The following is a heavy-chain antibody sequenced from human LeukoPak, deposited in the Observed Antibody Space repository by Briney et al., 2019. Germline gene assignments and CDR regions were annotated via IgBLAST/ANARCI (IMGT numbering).Heavy chain of an antibody. CDR3: ARAFYPGYYSYMAV. CDR1: GGPISPYY. CDR2: IYYSGST. V-gene: IGHV4-59*01. J-gene: IGHJ6*03. Sequence: SETLSLTCTVPGGPISPYYWGWIRQPPGKGLEWIGNIYYSGSTNYNPSLKSRVTISVDTSKNQFSLKLSSVTAADTAVYYCARAFYPGYYSYMAVWGKGTTVTVSS. D-gene: IGHD3-3*02.